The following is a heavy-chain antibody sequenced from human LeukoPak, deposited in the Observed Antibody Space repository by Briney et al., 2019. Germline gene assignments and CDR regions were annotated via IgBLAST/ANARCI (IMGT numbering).Heavy chain of an antibody. CDR3: AKTMGAIDHDC. CDR1: GFTFSSYA. V-gene: IGHV3-30-3*02. J-gene: IGHJ4*02. Sequence: PGGSLRLSCAASGFTFSSYAMHWVRQAPGKGLEWVAVISYDGSNKYYADSVKGRFTISRDNSKNTLYLQMNSLRAEDTAVYYCAKTMGAIDHDCWGQGTLVTVSS. CDR2: ISYDGSNK. D-gene: IGHD1-26*01.